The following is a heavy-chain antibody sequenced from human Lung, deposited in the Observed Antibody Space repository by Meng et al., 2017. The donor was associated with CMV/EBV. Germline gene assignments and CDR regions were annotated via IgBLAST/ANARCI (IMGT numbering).Heavy chain of an antibody. D-gene: IGHD5-18*01. CDR1: GFSIRDYF. Sequence: ESLKISCAASGFSIRDYFLTCVRRAPGKGLEWVSLIDTIGSTEYADSVKGRFTISRDISKNTLYLQMSSLRAEDTAVYYCARNGRDTAGNYYAGVDVWGQGTXVTVSS. CDR3: ARNGRDTAGNYYAGVDV. V-gene: IGHV3-53*01. CDR2: IDTIGST. J-gene: IGHJ6*01.